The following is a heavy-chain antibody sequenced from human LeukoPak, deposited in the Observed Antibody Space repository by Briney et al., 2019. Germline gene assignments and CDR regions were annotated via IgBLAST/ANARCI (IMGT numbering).Heavy chain of an antibody. CDR3: ARGVDYYGV. D-gene: IGHD3-10*01. J-gene: IGHJ4*02. CDR2: IYHSGST. CDR1: GYSISSGYY. V-gene: IGHV4-38-2*02. Sequence: SETLSLTCTVSGYSISSGYYWGWIRQPPGKGLEWIGSIYHSGSTYYNPSLKSRVTVSVDTSKKQFSLKLSSVTAADTAVYYCARGVDYYGVWGQGTLVTVSS.